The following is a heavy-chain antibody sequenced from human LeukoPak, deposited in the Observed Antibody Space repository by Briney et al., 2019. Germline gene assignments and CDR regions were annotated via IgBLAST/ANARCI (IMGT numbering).Heavy chain of an antibody. CDR2: TYYRSKWYN. J-gene: IGHJ4*02. CDR1: GDSVSSNSAA. CDR3: ARDPYSSGWSPFDY. Sequence: SQTLSLTCAISGDSVSSNSAAWNWIRQSPSRGLEWLGRTYYRSKWYNDYAVSVNSRITINPDTSKNQFSLQLNSVTPEDTAVYYCARDPYSSGWSPFDYWGQGTLVTVSS. D-gene: IGHD6-19*01. V-gene: IGHV6-1*01.